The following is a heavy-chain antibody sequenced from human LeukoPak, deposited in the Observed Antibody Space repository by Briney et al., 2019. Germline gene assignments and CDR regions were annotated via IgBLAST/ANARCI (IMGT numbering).Heavy chain of an antibody. V-gene: IGHV1-2*02. CDR1: GYTFTGYY. CDR2: INPNSGGT. D-gene: IGHD1-26*01. CDR3: AREGGGSYSYFDY. Sequence: GASVKVSCKASGYTFTGYYMHWVRQAPGQGLEWMGWINPNSGGTNYAQKFQGRVTMTRDTSISTAYMELSRLRSDDTAVYYCAREGGGSYSYFDYWGQGTLVSVSS. J-gene: IGHJ4*02.